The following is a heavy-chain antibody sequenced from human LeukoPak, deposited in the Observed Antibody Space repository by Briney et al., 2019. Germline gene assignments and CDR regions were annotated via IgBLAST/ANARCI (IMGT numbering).Heavy chain of an antibody. J-gene: IGHJ4*02. CDR2: ISSSCSYI. CDR3: ARENTYSESYLTHFDY. D-gene: IGHD1-26*01. CDR1: GFTFSSYE. V-gene: IGHV3-21*01. Sequence: TGGSLRLSCAASGFTFSSYEMNWVRQAPGKGLEWVSSISSSCSYIYYADSVKGRFTISRDNAKNSLYLQMNNLRAEDTAVYYCARENTYSESYLTHFDYWGQGTLVTVSS.